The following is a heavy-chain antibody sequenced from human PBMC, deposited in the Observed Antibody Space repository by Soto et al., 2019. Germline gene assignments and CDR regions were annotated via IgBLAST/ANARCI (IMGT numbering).Heavy chain of an antibody. D-gene: IGHD2-8*01. CDR2: TYYRSKWYN. CDR1: GDSVSSNSAA. CDR3: ARDPVVLMVYAHEYYYYGMDV. J-gene: IGHJ6*02. Sequence: PSQTLSLTCAISGDSVSSNSAAWNWIRQSPSRGLEWLGRTYYRSKWYNDYAVSVKSRITINPDTSKNRFSLQLNSVTPEDTAVYYCARDPVVLMVYAHEYYYYGMDVWGQGTTVTVSS. V-gene: IGHV6-1*01.